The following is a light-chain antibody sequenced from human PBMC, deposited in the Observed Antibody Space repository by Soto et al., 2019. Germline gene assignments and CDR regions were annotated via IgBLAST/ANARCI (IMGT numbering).Light chain of an antibody. V-gene: IGLV2-14*01. CDR2: EVS. Sequence: QSVLTQPASVSGSPGQSVTISCTGTSSDVGAYNYVSWYQLHPGKAPKLLISEVSNRPSGVSNRFSGSKSGYTASLTISGLQAEDEADYYCNSQRSSGTRVFGTGTKVTVL. CDR1: SSDVGAYNY. CDR3: NSQRSSGTRV. J-gene: IGLJ1*01.